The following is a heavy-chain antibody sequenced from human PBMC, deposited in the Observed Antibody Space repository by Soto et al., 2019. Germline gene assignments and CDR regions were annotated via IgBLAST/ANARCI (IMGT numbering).Heavy chain of an antibody. CDR3: ARARDPGGWYFDL. Sequence: QVQLQESGPGLVKPSQTLSLTCTVSGGSISSGDYYWSWIRQPPGKGLEWIGYIYYSGSTYYNPSLKSRVIISVDTSKNQCSLKLSSVTAAATAVYYCARARDPGGWYFDLWGRGTLVTVSS. D-gene: IGHD1-1*01. CDR2: IYYSGST. J-gene: IGHJ2*01. CDR1: GGSISSGDYY. V-gene: IGHV4-30-4*01.